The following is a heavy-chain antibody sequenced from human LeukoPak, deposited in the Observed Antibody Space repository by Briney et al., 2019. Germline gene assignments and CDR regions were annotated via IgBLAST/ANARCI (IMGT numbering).Heavy chain of an antibody. Sequence: SQTLSLTCTVSGASMSSGDYCWSWIRQHPGKGLEWIGYMYYSGTTYYNPSLKSRVTISLGTSKNQFSLKLTSVTAADTAVYYCARTGGGELSGADYFQHWGQGTLVTVSA. CDR2: MYYSGTT. D-gene: IGHD1-7*01. V-gene: IGHV4-31*03. J-gene: IGHJ1*01. CDR3: ARTGGGELSGADYFQH. CDR1: GASMSSGDYC.